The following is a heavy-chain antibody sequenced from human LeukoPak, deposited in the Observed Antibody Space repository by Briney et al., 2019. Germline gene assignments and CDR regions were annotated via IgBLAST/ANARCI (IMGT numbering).Heavy chain of an antibody. Sequence: GESLKISCKASGYSFSTYWIGWVRQMHGKGLEWMGIIYPGDSDTRYSPSFQGQVTISADKSINTAYLQWSSLKASDTAMYYCARVYCTGGSCYTPFYFDYWGQGILVIVSS. CDR1: GYSFSTYW. V-gene: IGHV5-51*01. J-gene: IGHJ4*02. CDR3: ARVYCTGGSCYTPFYFDY. CDR2: IYPGDSDT. D-gene: IGHD2-15*01.